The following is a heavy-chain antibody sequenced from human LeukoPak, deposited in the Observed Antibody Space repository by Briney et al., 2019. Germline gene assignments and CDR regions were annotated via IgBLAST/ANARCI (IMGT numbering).Heavy chain of an antibody. J-gene: IGHJ4*02. CDR1: GFTFSSYG. V-gene: IGHV3-23*01. CDR2: ISGSGGST. CDR3: AKLVAITMVRGVLIH. Sequence: GGSLRLSCAASGFTFSSYGMSWVRQAPGKGLEWVSAISGSGGSTYHADSVKGRFTISRDNSKNTLYLQMNSLRAEDTAVYYCAKLVAITMVRGVLIHWGQGTLVTVSS. D-gene: IGHD3-10*01.